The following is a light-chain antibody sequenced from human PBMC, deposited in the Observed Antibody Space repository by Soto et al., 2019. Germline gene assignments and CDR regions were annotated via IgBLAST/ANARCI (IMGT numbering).Light chain of an antibody. CDR1: ESVSRN. J-gene: IGKJ5*01. V-gene: IGKV3-15*01. CDR2: DAS. CDR3: QQYNSWPPIT. Sequence: IVLTQSPGTVSVSPGERATLSCRASESVSRNLAWYQQKPGQAPRLLIYDASTRATGTPDRFSGGGSGTEFTLTISSLQSEDFVVYYCQQYNSWPPITFGQGTRLEI.